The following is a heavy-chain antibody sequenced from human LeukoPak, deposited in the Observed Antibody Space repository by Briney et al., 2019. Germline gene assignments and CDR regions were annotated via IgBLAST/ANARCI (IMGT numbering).Heavy chain of an antibody. CDR2: IIPIFGTA. Sequence: SVKVSCKASGGTFGSYAIGWVRQAPGQGLEWMGGIIPIFGTANYAQKFQGRVTITADESTSTAYMELSSLRSEDTAVYYCAVGKDIVVVPAASMLVSYYGMDVWGKGTTVTVSS. CDR1: GGTFGSYA. J-gene: IGHJ6*04. CDR3: AVGKDIVVVPAASMLVSYYGMDV. V-gene: IGHV1-69*13. D-gene: IGHD2-2*01.